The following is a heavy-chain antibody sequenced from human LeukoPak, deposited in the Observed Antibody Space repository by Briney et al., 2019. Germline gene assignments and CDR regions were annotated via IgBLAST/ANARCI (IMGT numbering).Heavy chain of an antibody. V-gene: IGHV3-33*01. CDR1: GFTFSSYG. CDR2: IWYDGSNK. CDR3: ARERVPYGSGSYFDY. J-gene: IGHJ4*02. D-gene: IGHD3-10*01. Sequence: GSSLRLSCAASGFTFSSYGMHWVRQAPGKGLEWVAVIWYDGSNKYYADSVKGRFTISRDNSKNTLYLQMNSLRAEDTAVYYCARERVPYGSGSYFDYWGQGTLVTVSS.